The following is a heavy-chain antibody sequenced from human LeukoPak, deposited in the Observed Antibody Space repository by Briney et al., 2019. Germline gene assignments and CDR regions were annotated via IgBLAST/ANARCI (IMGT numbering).Heavy chain of an antibody. Sequence: PGGSLRLSCAPSLFTLNRNYMSWVRQAPGKGLGGGSVIYSGGNTYYADSVKRRFTISRDNAKNSLFLQLNSLSAEDTAVYYCARGPPDIVVVPAAIARVDYWGEGTLVTVSS. D-gene: IGHD2-2*01. J-gene: IGHJ4*02. CDR3: ARGPPDIVVVPAAIARVDY. CDR1: LFTLNRNY. V-gene: IGHV3-53*01. CDR2: IYSGGNT.